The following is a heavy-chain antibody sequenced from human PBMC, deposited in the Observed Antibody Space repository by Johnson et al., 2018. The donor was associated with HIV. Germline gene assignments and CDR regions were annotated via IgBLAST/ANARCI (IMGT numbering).Heavy chain of an antibody. CDR2: ISYDGSNK. J-gene: IGHJ3*02. D-gene: IGHD6-13*01. Sequence: QVQLVESGGGVVQPGRSLRLSCAASGFTFSSYAMHWVRQAPGKGLEWVAVISYDGSNKYYADSVKGRFTISRDNSKNTLYLQMNSLRAEDTAVDYCAIDHSSSWTPGDAFDILGQGTMVTVSS. CDR1: GFTFSSYA. CDR3: AIDHSSSWTPGDAFDI. V-gene: IGHV3-30*04.